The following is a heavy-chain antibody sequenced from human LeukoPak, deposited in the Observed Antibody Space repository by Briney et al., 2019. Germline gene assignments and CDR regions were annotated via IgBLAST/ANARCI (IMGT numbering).Heavy chain of an antibody. J-gene: IGHJ6*02. D-gene: IGHD2-15*01. V-gene: IGHV3-33*01. CDR3: ARVGSYCSGGSCYPGDYYYYGMDV. CDR1: GFTFSSYG. Sequence: PGGSLRLSCAASGFTFSSYGMHWVRQAPGKGLERVAVIWYDGSNKYYADSVKGRFTISRDNSKNTLYLQMNSLRAEDTAVYYCARVGSYCSGGSCYPGDYYYYGMDVWGQGTTVTVSS. CDR2: IWYDGSNK.